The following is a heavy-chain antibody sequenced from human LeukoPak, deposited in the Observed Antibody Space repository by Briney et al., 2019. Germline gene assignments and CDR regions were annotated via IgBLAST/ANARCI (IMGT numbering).Heavy chain of an antibody. V-gene: IGHV3-30*03. CDR2: ISYDGSNK. J-gene: IGHJ3*02. CDR3: AMMARPKSAFDI. CDR1: GSTFSSYG. D-gene: IGHD5-24*01. Sequence: PGRSLRLSCAASGSTFSSYGMHWVRQAPGKGLEWVAVISYDGSNKYYADSVKGRFTISRDNSKNTLYLQMNSLRAEDTAVYYCAMMARPKSAFDIWGQGTMVTVSS.